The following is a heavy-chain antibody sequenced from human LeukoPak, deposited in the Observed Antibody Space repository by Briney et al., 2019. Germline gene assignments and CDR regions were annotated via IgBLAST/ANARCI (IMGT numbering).Heavy chain of an antibody. CDR3: ARGILPAAANWFDP. J-gene: IGHJ5*02. D-gene: IGHD2-2*01. CDR2: ISSSSSYI. Sequence: PGGSLRLSCAASGFTFSSYSMNWVRQAPGKGLEWVSSISSSSSYIYYADSVKGRFTISRDNAKNSLYLQMNSLRAKDTAVYYCARGILPAAANWFDPWGEGTLVTVSS. CDR1: GFTFSSYS. V-gene: IGHV3-21*01.